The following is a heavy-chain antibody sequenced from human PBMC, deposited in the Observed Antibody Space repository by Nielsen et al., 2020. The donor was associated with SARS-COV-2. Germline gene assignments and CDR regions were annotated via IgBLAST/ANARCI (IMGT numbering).Heavy chain of an antibody. D-gene: IGHD3-22*01. Sequence: SETLSLTCTVSGGSISSSSYYWGWIRQPPGKGLEWIGSIYYSGSTYYNPSLKSRVTISVDTSKNQFSLKLSSVTAADAAVYYCARDRLGNGYYDSIWGQGTLVTVS. J-gene: IGHJ4*02. CDR3: ARDRLGNGYYDSI. CDR1: GGSISSSSYY. V-gene: IGHV4-39*07. CDR2: IYYSGST.